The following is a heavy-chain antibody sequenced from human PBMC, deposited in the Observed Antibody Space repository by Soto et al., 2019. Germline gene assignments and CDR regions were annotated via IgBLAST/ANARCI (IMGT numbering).Heavy chain of an antibody. CDR2: INHSGST. D-gene: IGHD6-6*01. CDR1: GGSFSGYY. J-gene: IGHJ5*02. CDR3: ARGGVSENWFDP. V-gene: IGHV4-34*01. Sequence: NPSETLSLTCAVYGGSFSGYYWSWIRQPPGKGLEWIGEINHSGSTNYNPSLKSRVTISVDTSKNQFSLKLSSVTAADTAVYYCARGGVSENWFDPWGQGTLVTVSS.